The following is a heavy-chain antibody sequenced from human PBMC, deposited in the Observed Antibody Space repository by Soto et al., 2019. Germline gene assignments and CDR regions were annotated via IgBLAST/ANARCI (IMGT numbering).Heavy chain of an antibody. CDR2: ISGSGYSK. CDR1: GFSFDSHS. V-gene: IGHV3-23*01. J-gene: IGHJ4*02. D-gene: IGHD2-15*01. CDR3: AKSRGDRWRPYSFDA. Sequence: EVQLLESGGGLVQPGGSLKLSCAASGFSFDSHSMSWVRQAPGKGLEWVAGISGSGYSKYHADSVRGRFTISRDNSWNTLNLQMNSLRAEDTALYYCAKSRGDRWRPYSFDAWGQGTVVTVSS.